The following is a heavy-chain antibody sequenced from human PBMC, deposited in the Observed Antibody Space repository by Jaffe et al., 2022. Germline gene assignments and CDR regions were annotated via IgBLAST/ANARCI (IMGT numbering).Heavy chain of an antibody. Sequence: EVQLVQSGGGLVQPGGSLRLSCEGSGFTFDSYWMSWVRQAPGKGLEYVANINANGREGHYVDSAKGRFTISRDNAKNSLYLQMNSLGVEDTAMYYCATYGPRLSTTGTAFAYWGQGALVTVSS. CDR3: ATYGPRLSTTGTAFAY. V-gene: IGHV3-7*05. CDR2: INANGREG. D-gene: IGHD1-1*01. CDR1: GFTFDSYW. J-gene: IGHJ4*02.